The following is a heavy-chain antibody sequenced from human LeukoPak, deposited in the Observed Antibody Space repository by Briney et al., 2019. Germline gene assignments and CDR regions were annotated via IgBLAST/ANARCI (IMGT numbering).Heavy chain of an antibody. V-gene: IGHV1-46*01. D-gene: IGHD6-19*01. CDR2: INPSCGSK. CDR1: GYTFTTYY. CDR3: ARGQQWLDTSWFDP. J-gene: IGHJ5*02. Sequence: GASVKVSCKASGYTFTTYYMHWVRQGSGQGLEWMGMINPSCGSKAYAQKFQGRVTMTRDTSTSTVYMDLSSLRSDDTAEYYCARGQQWLDTSWFDPWGQGTLVTVSS.